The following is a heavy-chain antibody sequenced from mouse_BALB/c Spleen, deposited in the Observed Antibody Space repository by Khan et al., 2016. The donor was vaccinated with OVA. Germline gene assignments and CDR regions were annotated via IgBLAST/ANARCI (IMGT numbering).Heavy chain of an antibody. CDR1: GYTFTSYT. J-gene: IGHJ3*01. D-gene: IGHD2-14*01. V-gene: IGHV1-4*01. Sequence: QQSGAELARPGASVKMSCKASGYTFTSYTIHWIKMRPGQGLEWIGYINPNNGYTNYNQKFKDKATLTADKSSTTAYMQLSSLTSDDSAVYNWVRDGAYYRNDGWFAYWGLGTLVTVSA. CDR3: VRDGAYYRNDGWFAY. CDR2: INPNNGYT.